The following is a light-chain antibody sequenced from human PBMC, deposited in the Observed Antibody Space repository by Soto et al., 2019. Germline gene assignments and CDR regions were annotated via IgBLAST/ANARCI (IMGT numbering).Light chain of an antibody. CDR3: QQYGSSGT. Sequence: TVLTQSPGTLSLSAGERATLACGASQSVSNNYLAWYQQKPGQAPRLLIYGASNRATGIPDRFSGSGSGTDFTLTISRLEPEDFAVYYCQQYGSSGTFGQGTKVDIK. CDR2: GAS. CDR1: QSVSNNY. J-gene: IGKJ1*01. V-gene: IGKV3-20*01.